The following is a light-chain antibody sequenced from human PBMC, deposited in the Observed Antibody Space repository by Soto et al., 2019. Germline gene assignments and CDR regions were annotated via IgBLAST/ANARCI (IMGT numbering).Light chain of an antibody. CDR2: HDS. J-gene: IGLJ2*01. V-gene: IGLV3-21*02. CDR3: QVWDNSDHVV. Sequence: SYELTQPPSVSVAPGQTARITCGETNIGSKRVHWYQQKPGQAPVVVVYHDSDRPSGIPERFSGSNSGNTATLTISAVDAGDEAAYFCQVWDNSDHVVFGAGTKLTVL. CDR1: NIGSKR.